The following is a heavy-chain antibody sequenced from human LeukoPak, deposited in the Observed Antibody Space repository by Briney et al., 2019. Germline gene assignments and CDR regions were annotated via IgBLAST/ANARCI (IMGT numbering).Heavy chain of an antibody. V-gene: IGHV4-39*01. J-gene: IGHJ3*02. D-gene: IGHD6-19*01. CDR1: GGSISSSSYY. Sequence: SETLSLTCTVSGGSISSSSYYWGWIRQPPGKGLEWIGSIYYSGSTYYNPSLKSRVTISVDTSKNQFSLKLSSVTAADTAVYYCARGSGWYSAFDIWGQGTMVTVSS. CDR3: ARGSGWYSAFDI. CDR2: IYYSGST.